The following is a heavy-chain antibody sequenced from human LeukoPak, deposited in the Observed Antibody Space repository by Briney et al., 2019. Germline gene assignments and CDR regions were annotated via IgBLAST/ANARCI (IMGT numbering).Heavy chain of an antibody. V-gene: IGHV5-51*01. D-gene: IGHD3-3*01. J-gene: IGHJ4*02. CDR3: ARIRGYDFWSGYYTANSNFDY. Sequence: GESLKISCKGSGYSFTSYWIGWVRQMPGKGLEWMGIIYPGGSDTRYSPSFQGQVTISADKSISTAYLQWSSLKASDTAMYYCARIRGYDFWSGYYTANSNFDYWGQGTLVTVSS. CDR1: GYSFTSYW. CDR2: IYPGGSDT.